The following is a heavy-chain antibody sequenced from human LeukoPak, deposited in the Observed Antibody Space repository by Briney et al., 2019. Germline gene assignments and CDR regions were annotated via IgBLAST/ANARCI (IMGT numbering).Heavy chain of an antibody. V-gene: IGHV3-20*04. CDR1: GFTFDDYG. CDR2: INWNGGST. CDR3: ARDLYDSSGYYSP. D-gene: IGHD3-22*01. Sequence: GGSLRLSCATSGFTFDDYGMSWVRQVPGKGLEWVSGINWNGGSTGYADSVKGRFTISRDNSKNTLYLQMNSLRAVDTAVYYCARDLYDSSGYYSPWGQGTLVTVSS. J-gene: IGHJ5*02.